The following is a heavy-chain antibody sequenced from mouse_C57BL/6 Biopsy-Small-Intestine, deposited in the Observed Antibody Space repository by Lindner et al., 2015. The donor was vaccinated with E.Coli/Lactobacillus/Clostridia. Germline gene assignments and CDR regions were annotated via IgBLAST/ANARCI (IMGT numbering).Heavy chain of an antibody. V-gene: IGHV5-17*01. CDR2: ISSGSSTI. J-gene: IGHJ2*01. Sequence: VQLQESGGGLVKPGGSLKLSCAASGFTFSDYGMLWVRQAPEKGLEWVAYISSGSSTIYYAGTVKGRFTISRDNAKNTLFLQMTSLRSEDTAMYYCARRSLDGYYFDYWGQGTTLTVSS. CDR3: ARRSLDGYYFDY. D-gene: IGHD2-3*01. CDR1: GFTFSDYG.